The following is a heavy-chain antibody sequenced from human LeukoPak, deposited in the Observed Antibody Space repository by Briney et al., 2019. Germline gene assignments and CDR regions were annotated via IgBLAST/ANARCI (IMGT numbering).Heavy chain of an antibody. CDR3: ARETGSGSFDY. J-gene: IGHJ4*02. Sequence: GGSLRLSCSASGFTFSYYAMHWVRQAPGKGLEWVAVISYDGSNKYYADSVKGRFTISRDNSKNTLYLQMNSLRAEDTAVYYCARETGSGSFDYWGQGTLVTVSS. D-gene: IGHD3-10*01. V-gene: IGHV3-30-3*01. CDR2: ISYDGSNK. CDR1: GFTFSYYA.